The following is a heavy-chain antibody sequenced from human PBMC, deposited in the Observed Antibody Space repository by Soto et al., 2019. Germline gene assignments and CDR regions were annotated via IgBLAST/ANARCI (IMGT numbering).Heavy chain of an antibody. CDR2: IYYSGTT. CDR1: GGPISSSIYY. V-gene: IGHV4-39*01. J-gene: IGHJ3*02. CDR3: ARHGSAWQRVWKYYGAFDI. D-gene: IGHD1-7*01. Sequence: QLQLQESGPGLVKPSETLSLTCTVSGGPISSSIYYWGWIRQPPGKGLEWIGTIYYSGTTYYNSSLKSRVTISVDPSKNQFSLKLSSVTAADTAVYYCARHGSAWQRVWKYYGAFDIWGQGTMVTVSS.